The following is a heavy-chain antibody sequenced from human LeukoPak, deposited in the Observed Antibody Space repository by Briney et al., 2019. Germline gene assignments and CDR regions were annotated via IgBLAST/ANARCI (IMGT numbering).Heavy chain of an antibody. D-gene: IGHD2-15*01. Sequence: PGGSLRLSCAASGFTFSSYAMHWVRQAPGKGLEWVAVISYDGSNKYYADSVKGRFTISRDNSKSTLYLQMNSLRAEDTAVYYCARDRGYCSGGSCGGLYFDYWGQGTLVTVSS. CDR3: ARDRGYCSGGSCGGLYFDY. J-gene: IGHJ4*02. CDR1: GFTFSSYA. V-gene: IGHV3-30-3*01. CDR2: ISYDGSNK.